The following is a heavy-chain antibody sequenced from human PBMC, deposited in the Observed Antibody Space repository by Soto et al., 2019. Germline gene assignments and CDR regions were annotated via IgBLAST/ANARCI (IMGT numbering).Heavy chain of an antibody. CDR1: GGSISSADHY. CDR2: IYYSGTT. V-gene: IGHV4-30-4*01. J-gene: IGHJ6*02. CDR3: ARALIQLWPHYYYGMDV. D-gene: IGHD5-18*01. Sequence: SETLSLTCTVSGGSISSADHYWSWIRQPPGKGLEWIGYIYYSGTTYYNPSLKSRVTISVDTSMNQFSLKVSSVTAADTAVYYCARALIQLWPHYYYGMDVWGQGXTVTVYS.